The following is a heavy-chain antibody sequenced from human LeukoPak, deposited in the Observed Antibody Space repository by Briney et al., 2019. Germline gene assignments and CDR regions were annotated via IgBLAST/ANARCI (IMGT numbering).Heavy chain of an antibody. CDR3: ARGANSLRYFDY. CDR2: INHSGST. Sequence: SETLPLTCAVYGGSFSGYYWSWIRQPPGKGLEWIGEINHSGSTNYNPSLKSRVTISVDTSKNQFSLKLSSVTVADTAVYYCARGANSLRYFDYWGQGTLVTVSS. V-gene: IGHV4-34*01. CDR1: GGSFSGYY. D-gene: IGHD4-23*01. J-gene: IGHJ4*02.